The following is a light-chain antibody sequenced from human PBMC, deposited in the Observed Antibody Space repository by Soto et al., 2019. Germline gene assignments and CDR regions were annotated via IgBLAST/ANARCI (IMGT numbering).Light chain of an antibody. CDR3: NSYSTRSTPLV. Sequence: QSVLTQPASVSGSPGQSITISCTGTSSDVGHYDYVSWYQQHPGKDPRLMIYDVNNRPSWVSNRFSGSKYGNTASLTISGLQAEDEADYYCNSYSTRSTPLVFGGGTKLTVL. CDR2: DVN. J-gene: IGLJ2*01. V-gene: IGLV2-14*03. CDR1: SSDVGHYDY.